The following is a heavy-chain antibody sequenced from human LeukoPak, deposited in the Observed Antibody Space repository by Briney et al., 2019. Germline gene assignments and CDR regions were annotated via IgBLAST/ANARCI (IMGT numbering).Heavy chain of an antibody. CDR1: GYTLTELS. Sequence: ASVKVSCKVSGYTLTELSMHWVRQAPGKGLEWMGGFDPEDGETIYAQKFQGRVTMTEDTSTDTAYMELSSLRSEDTAVYYCATEPPSGVAANWFDPWGQGTLVTVSS. V-gene: IGHV1-24*01. CDR2: FDPEDGET. D-gene: IGHD3-3*01. J-gene: IGHJ5*02. CDR3: ATEPPSGVAANWFDP.